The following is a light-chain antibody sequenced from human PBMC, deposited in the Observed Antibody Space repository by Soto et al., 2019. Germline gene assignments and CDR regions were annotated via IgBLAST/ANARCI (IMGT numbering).Light chain of an antibody. CDR3: FSYAGSRV. V-gene: IGLV2-23*01. Sequence: QSALTQPASVSGSPGQSITISCTGTSSDVGSYNHVSWYQQHPGKAPKLVIYEGSKRPSGVSNRFSGSKSGNTASLTISGLQAEDEADYYCFSYAGSRVFGGGTKLTVL. J-gene: IGLJ3*02. CDR1: SSDVGSYNH. CDR2: EGS.